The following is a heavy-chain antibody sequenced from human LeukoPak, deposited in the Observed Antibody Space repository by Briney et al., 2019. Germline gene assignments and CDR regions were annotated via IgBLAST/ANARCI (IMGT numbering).Heavy chain of an antibody. J-gene: IGHJ3*02. Sequence: PGGSLRLSCAASGFIFSSYTMNWVRQAPGEGLYWVSSISSSSTYISYADSVKGRFTISRDNAKNSLYLQMNSLRAEDTAVYYCARVWGATSAFDIWGQGTMVTVSS. CDR3: ARVWGATSAFDI. D-gene: IGHD3-16*01. CDR2: ISSSSTYI. CDR1: GFIFSSYT. V-gene: IGHV3-21*01.